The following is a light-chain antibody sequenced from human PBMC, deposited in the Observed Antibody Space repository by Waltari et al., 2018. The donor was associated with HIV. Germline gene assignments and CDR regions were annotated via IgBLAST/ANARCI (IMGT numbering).Light chain of an antibody. J-gene: IGLJ1*01. CDR1: NSNIGADYD. V-gene: IGLV1-40*01. Sequence: QSVLTQPPSLSGIPGQRLTISCTGSNSNIGADYDGPWYQHLPGTAPKVLIYGNTNRPSGVPDRFSGSKSGASASLVITGLQAEDEADYYCQSYDNSLSGTYVFGGGTKVNVL. CDR2: GNT. CDR3: QSYDNSLSGTYV.